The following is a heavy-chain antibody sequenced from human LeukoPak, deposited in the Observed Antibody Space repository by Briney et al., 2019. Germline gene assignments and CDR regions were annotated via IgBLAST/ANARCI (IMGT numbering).Heavy chain of an antibody. J-gene: IGHJ3*02. CDR1: GFIFSGSD. D-gene: IGHD2-15*01. CDR3: ARDLGRDSFDI. CDR2: IYSGGNT. V-gene: IGHV3-53*01. Sequence: PGGSLRLSCATSGFIFSGSDIHWVRQASGEGLEWVSVIYSGGNTYYADSVKGRFTISRGNSKNTLYLQMNNLRAEDTAVYYCARDLGRDSFDIWGQGTKVTVSS.